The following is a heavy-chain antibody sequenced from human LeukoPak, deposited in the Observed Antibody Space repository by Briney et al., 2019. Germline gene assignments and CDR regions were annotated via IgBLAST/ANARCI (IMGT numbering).Heavy chain of an antibody. Sequence: ASVKVSCKASAYTFTAYFVHWVRQAPGQGLEWLGWMNPNSGDTNFAQKFQGRVTMTRDTSINTAYMELTRLTFDDTAVYYCARGYGDYYFDCWGQGTLVTVSS. CDR1: AYTFTAYF. CDR2: MNPNSGDT. D-gene: IGHD4-17*01. CDR3: ARGYGDYYFDC. V-gene: IGHV1-2*02. J-gene: IGHJ4*02.